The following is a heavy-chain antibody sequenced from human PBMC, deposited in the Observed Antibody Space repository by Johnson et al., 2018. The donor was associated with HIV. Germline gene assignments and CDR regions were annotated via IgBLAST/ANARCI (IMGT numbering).Heavy chain of an antibody. CDR1: GFTFSNFD. CDR3: AKDSTQHVEVERRDDAFDI. D-gene: IGHD1-1*01. Sequence: QAQLVESGGGVVQPGRSLRLSCAASGFTFSNFDIHWVRQAPGKGLEWVAGISYDGTKKYFRDSVKGRFTISRDNSKNTLYLQMNSLRAEDTAVYFCAKDSTQHVEVERRDDAFDIWGQGTMVTVSS. V-gene: IGHV3-30*18. CDR2: ISYDGTKK. J-gene: IGHJ3*02.